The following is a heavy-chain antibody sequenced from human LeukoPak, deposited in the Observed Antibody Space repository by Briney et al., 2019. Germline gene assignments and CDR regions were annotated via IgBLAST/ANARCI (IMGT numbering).Heavy chain of an antibody. CDR2: IHHSGST. CDR1: GFTFSIYT. J-gene: IGHJ3*01. Sequence: GSLRLSCAASGFTFSIYTMNWVRQAPGKGLEWIGEIHHSGSTNYNSSLESRVTMSIDTSNNQFSLKLTSVTAADTAVYYCASNKYPVQAFDVWGQGTMVTVSS. D-gene: IGHD2/OR15-2a*01. V-gene: IGHV4-34*01. CDR3: ASNKYPVQAFDV.